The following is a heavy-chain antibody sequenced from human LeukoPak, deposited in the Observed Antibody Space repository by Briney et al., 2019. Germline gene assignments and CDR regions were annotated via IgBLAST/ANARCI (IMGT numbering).Heavy chain of an antibody. Sequence: SQTLSPTRAFSGDGLSSNSAAWNWIRQSPSRGLEWLGRTYYRSKWFNDYAVSVKSRISINPDTSKNQFSLQLNSGATGATTAYYCARYGGANADCWGPGTLVTVSS. CDR3: ARYGGANADC. CDR2: TYYRSKWFN. D-gene: IGHD4-17*01. CDR1: GDGLSSNSAA. V-gene: IGHV6-1*01. J-gene: IGHJ4*02.